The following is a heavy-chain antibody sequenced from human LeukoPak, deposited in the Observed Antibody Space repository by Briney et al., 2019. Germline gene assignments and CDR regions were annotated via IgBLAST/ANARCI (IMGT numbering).Heavy chain of an antibody. CDR3: ARSIMITFGGVIAHIPDAFDI. CDR2: IYTSGST. V-gene: IGHV4-4*07. J-gene: IGHJ3*02. D-gene: IGHD3-16*02. Sequence: SETLSLTCTVSGGSISSYYWSWIRQPAWKGLEWIGRIYTSGSTNYNPSLKSRVTMSVDASKNQFSLKLSTVTAADTAVYYCARSIMITFGGVIAHIPDAFDIWGQGTMVTVSS. CDR1: GGSISSYY.